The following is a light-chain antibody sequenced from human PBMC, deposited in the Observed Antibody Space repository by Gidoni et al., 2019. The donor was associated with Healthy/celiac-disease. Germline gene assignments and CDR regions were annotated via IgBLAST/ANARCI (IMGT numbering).Light chain of an antibody. CDR2: DVS. V-gene: IGLV2-14*03. J-gene: IGLJ2*01. Sequence: QSALTQPASVSGSPGQSITISFTGTSSDVGGYNYVPWYQQHPGKAPKLMIYDVSNRPSGVSNRFSGSKSGNTASLTISGLQAEDEADYYCSSYTSSSTVVFGGGTKLTVL. CDR1: SSDVGGYNY. CDR3: SSYTSSSTVV.